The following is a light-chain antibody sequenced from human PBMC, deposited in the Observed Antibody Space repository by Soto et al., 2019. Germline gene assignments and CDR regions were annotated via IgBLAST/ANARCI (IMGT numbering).Light chain of an antibody. V-gene: IGKV1-39*01. Sequence: DIQMTQSPSSLSASVGDRVTITCRASQSISSYLNWYQQKPGKATKLLIYAASSLQSGVQSRLSGSVSGTYFTLTISSLQTEDFATYYGQQSYSTPPTFGGGTKVEIK. J-gene: IGKJ4*01. CDR3: QQSYSTPPT. CDR2: AAS. CDR1: QSISSY.